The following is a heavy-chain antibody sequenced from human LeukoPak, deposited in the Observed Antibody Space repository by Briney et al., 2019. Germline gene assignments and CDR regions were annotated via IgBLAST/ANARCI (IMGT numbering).Heavy chain of an antibody. Sequence: SETLSLTCTVSGGSISSSSYYWGWIRQPPGKGLEWIGSIYYSGSIYYNPSLKSRVTISVDTSHNQFSLKLSSGTAADTAVYYWATQDIVVVPAAENHDAFDIWGQGTMVTVSS. CDR3: ATQDIVVVPAAENHDAFDI. J-gene: IGHJ3*02. CDR1: GGSISSSSYY. V-gene: IGHV4-39*01. D-gene: IGHD2-2*01. CDR2: IYYSGSI.